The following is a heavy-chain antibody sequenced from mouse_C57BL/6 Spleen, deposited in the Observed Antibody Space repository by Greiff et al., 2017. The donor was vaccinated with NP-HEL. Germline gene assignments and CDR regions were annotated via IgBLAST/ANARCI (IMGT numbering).Heavy chain of an antibody. CDR2: ISSGGSYN. CDR1: GFTFSSYG. CDR3: ARPLYDGYYPIAY. J-gene: IGHJ3*01. V-gene: IGHV5-6*01. Sequence: EVKLMESGGDLVKPGGSLKLSCAASGFTFSSYGMSWVRQTPAKRLEWFATISSGGSYNYYPDSVKGRFTISRDNAKNTLYLQMSGLKSDDTAMYYCARPLYDGYYPIAYWGQGTLVTVSA. D-gene: IGHD2-3*01.